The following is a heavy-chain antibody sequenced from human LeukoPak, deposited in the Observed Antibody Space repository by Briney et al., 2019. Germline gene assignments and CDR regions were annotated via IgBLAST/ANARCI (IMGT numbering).Heavy chain of an antibody. J-gene: IGHJ4*02. Sequence: QAGGSLRLSCAASGFTFSSYAMSWVRQAPGKGLEWVSAISGSGGNTYYADSVKGRFTISRDNSKNTLYLQMNSLRAEDTAVYYCAKGGGYDFWSGYSPFDYWGQGTLVTVSS. CDR1: GFTFSSYA. D-gene: IGHD3-3*01. CDR3: AKGGGYDFWSGYSPFDY. V-gene: IGHV3-23*01. CDR2: ISGSGGNT.